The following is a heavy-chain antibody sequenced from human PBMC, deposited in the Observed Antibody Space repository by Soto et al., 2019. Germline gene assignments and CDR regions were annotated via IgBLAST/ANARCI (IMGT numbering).Heavy chain of an antibody. D-gene: IGHD2-15*01. Sequence: GGSLRLSCAASGFTFSSYWMSWVRQAPGKGLEWVANIKQDGGEKYYADSVKGRFTISRDNAKNSLYLQMNSLRAEDTAVYYCARGDPYCGGGTCHPHWFDPWGQGTLVTVSS. V-gene: IGHV3-7*01. CDR2: IKQDGGEK. J-gene: IGHJ5*02. CDR1: GFTFSSYW. CDR3: ARGDPYCGGGTCHPHWFDP.